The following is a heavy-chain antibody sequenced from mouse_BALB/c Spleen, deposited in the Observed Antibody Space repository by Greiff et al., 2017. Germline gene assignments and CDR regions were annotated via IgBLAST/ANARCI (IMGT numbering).Heavy chain of an antibody. J-gene: IGHJ4*01. CDR3: ARSPITTVVAYYAMDY. D-gene: IGHD1-1*01. CDR1: GFSLTGYG. Sequence: VQLQESGPGLVAPSQSLSITCTVSGFSLTGYGVNWVRQPPGKGLEWLGMIWGDGSTDYNSALKSRLSISKDNSKSQVFLKMNSLQTDDTARYYCARSPITTVVAYYAMDYWGQGTSVTVSS. CDR2: IWGDGST. V-gene: IGHV2-6-7*01.